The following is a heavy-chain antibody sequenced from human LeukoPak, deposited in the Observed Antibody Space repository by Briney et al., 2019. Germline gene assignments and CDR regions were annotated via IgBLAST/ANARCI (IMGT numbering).Heavy chain of an antibody. CDR3: ARDGGLRLLLHRRGLMDY. CDR1: GFTFDDYA. D-gene: IGHD3-22*01. V-gene: IGHV3-9*01. Sequence: GGSLRLSCAASGFTFDDYAMHWVRQAPGKGLEWVSGISWNSGSIGYADSVKGRFTISRDNSKNTLYLQMNSLRAEDTAVYYCARDGGLRLLLHRRGLMDYWGQGTLVTVSS. CDR2: ISWNSGSI. J-gene: IGHJ4*02.